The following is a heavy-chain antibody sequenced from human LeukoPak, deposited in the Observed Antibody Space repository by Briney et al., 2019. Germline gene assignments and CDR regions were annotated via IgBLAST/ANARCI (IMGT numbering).Heavy chain of an antibody. CDR3: AREGGSSWYNVGGVFPAVYYYMDV. CDR1: GFTFSSYS. Sequence: GGSLRLSCAASGFTFSSYSMNWVRQAPGKGLEWVSSISSSSSYIYYADSVKGRFTISRDNAKNSLYLQMNSLRAEDMAVYYCAREGGSSWYNVGGVFPAVYYYMDVWGKGTTVTVSS. J-gene: IGHJ6*03. V-gene: IGHV3-21*01. CDR2: ISSSSSYI. D-gene: IGHD6-13*01.